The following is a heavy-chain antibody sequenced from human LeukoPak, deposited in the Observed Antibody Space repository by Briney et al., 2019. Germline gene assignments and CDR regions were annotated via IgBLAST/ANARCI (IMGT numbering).Heavy chain of an antibody. J-gene: IGHJ4*02. D-gene: IGHD6-13*01. CDR1: GGSISSYY. CDR2: IYTSGST. CDR3: VRHSEQQLVLGGFDY. Sequence: PSETLSLTCTVSGGSISSYYWSWIRQPPGKGLEWIGYIYTSGSTNYNPSLKSRVTISVDTSKNQFSLKLSSVTAADTAVYYCVRHSEQQLVLGGFDYWGQGTLVTVSS. V-gene: IGHV4-4*09.